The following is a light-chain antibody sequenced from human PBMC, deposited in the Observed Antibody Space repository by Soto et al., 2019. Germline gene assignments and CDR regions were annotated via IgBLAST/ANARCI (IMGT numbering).Light chain of an antibody. J-gene: IGKJ1*01. CDR2: GTS. V-gene: IGKV1-39*01. CDR1: QGIARY. Sequence: DIQMTQSPSSLSASVGDRITITCRASQGIARYLNWYQQKPGTAPKLLIYGTSNLHSGVPSRFSGSGTGTDFTLTISSLQPEDFATYFCPQSYNTQSFGQGTKVDIK. CDR3: PQSYNTQS.